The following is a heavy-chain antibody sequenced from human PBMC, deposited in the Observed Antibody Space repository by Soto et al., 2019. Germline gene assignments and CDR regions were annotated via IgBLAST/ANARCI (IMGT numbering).Heavy chain of an antibody. J-gene: IGHJ5*02. V-gene: IGHV1-3*01. Sequence: ASVKVSCKASGYTFTSYAMHWVRQAPGQRLEWMGWINAGNGNTKYSQKFQGRVTITRDTSASTAYMELSSLRSEDTAVYYCARDIGKGIVRFDPWGQGTLVTVSS. CDR3: ARDIGKGIVRFDP. CDR1: GYTFTSYA. D-gene: IGHD2-15*01. CDR2: INAGNGNT.